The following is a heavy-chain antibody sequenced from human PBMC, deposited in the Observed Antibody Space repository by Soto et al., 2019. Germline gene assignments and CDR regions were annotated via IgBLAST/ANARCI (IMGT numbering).Heavy chain of an antibody. Sequence: LSLTCTVSGGSISSGGYYWSWIRQHPGKGLEWIGYIYYSGSTYYNPSLKSRVTISVDTSKNQFSLKLSSVTAADTAVYYCARDYGDCDLDAFDIWGQGTMVTVSS. D-gene: IGHD4-17*01. CDR2: IYYSGST. CDR3: ARDYGDCDLDAFDI. V-gene: IGHV4-31*03. J-gene: IGHJ3*02. CDR1: GGSISSGGYY.